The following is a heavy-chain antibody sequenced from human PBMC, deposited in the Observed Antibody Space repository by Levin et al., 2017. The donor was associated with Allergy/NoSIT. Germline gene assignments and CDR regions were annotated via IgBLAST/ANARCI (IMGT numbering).Heavy chain of an antibody. CDR2: IYYSGSS. CDR3: ARRFARSSNWDFDY. Sequence: SQTLSLTCTVSGVSIGSSSYYWGWIRQPPGKGLEWIGSIYYSGSSYYNPSLKSRVTISVDTSKSQFSLKLPSVTAADTAVYYCARRFARSSNWDFDYWGQGTLVTVSS. CDR1: GVSIGSSSYY. V-gene: IGHV4-39*01. D-gene: IGHD4-11*01. J-gene: IGHJ4*02.